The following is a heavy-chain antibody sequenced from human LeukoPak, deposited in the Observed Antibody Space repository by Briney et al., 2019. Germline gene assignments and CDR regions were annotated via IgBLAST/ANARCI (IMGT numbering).Heavy chain of an antibody. CDR3: AKDIQSVQFHYCDY. D-gene: IGHD1-1*01. Sequence: GGSLRLSCAASGFTFDDYAMHWVRQTPGKGLAWVSGISWNSGSIDYADSVKGRFTISRDNAKNSLYLQMNSLRTEDTALYYCAKDIQSVQFHYCDYWGQGTLVTVSS. J-gene: IGHJ4*02. V-gene: IGHV3-9*01. CDR2: ISWNSGSI. CDR1: GFTFDDYA.